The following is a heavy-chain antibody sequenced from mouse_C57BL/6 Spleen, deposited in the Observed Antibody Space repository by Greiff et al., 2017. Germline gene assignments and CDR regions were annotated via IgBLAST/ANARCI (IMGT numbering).Heavy chain of an antibody. CDR2: INPDSSTI. CDR1: GFDFSRYW. D-gene: IGHD3-2*01. Sequence: EVQLVESGGGLVQPGGSLKLSCAASGFDFSRYWMSWVRQAPGQGLEWIGEINPDSSTINYTPSLKDKFIISRDNAKNTLYLQMSKVRSEDTALYYCARDSSGYWFAYWGQGTLVTVSA. V-gene: IGHV4-1*02. J-gene: IGHJ3*01. CDR3: ARDSSGYWFAY.